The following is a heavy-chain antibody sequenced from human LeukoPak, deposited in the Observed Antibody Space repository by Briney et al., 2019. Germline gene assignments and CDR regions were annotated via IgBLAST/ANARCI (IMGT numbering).Heavy chain of an antibody. D-gene: IGHD6-13*01. CDR1: GFTFSSYG. Sequence: GGSLRLSCAASGFTFSSYGMHWVRQAPGKGLEWVAFIRYDGSNKFYADSVKGRFTISRDNSKNTLYLQMNSLRAEDTAVYYCARCLTYSSSWYYENWGQGTLVTVSS. J-gene: IGHJ4*02. CDR3: ARCLTYSSSWYYEN. V-gene: IGHV3-30*02. CDR2: IRYDGSNK.